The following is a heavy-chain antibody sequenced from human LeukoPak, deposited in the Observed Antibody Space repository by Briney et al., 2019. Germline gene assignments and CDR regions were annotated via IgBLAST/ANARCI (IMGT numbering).Heavy chain of an antibody. CDR2: IYYSGST. V-gene: IGHV4-61*01. J-gene: IGHJ5*02. D-gene: IGHD5/OR15-5a*01. CDR1: GGSVSSGSYY. CDR3: ARCGVYGNNWFDP. Sequence: PSETLSLTCTVSGGSVSSGSYYWSWIRQPPGKGLEWIGYIYYSGSTNYNPSLKSRVTISVDTSKNQFSLKLSSVTAADTAVYYCARCGVYGNNWFDPWGLGTLVTVSS.